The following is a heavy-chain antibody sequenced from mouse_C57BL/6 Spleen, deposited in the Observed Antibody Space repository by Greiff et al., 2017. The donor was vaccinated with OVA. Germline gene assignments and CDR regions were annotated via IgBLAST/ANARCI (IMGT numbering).Heavy chain of an antibody. CDR3: AIRPSDYGYWYFDV. V-gene: IGHV3-6*01. CDR2: ISYDGSN. CDR1: GYSITSGYY. J-gene: IGHJ1*03. Sequence: EVKLVESGPGLVKPSQSLSLTCSVTGYSITSGYYWNWIRQFPGNKLEWMGYISYDGSNNYNPSLKNRISITRDTSKNQFFLKLNSVTTEDTATYYCAIRPSDYGYWYFDVWGTGTTVTVSS. D-gene: IGHD2-4*01.